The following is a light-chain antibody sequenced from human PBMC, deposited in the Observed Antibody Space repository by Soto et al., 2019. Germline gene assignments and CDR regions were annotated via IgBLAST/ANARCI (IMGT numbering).Light chain of an antibody. Sequence: QSALTQPASVSGSPGQSITISCTGTSSDVGGYNYVSWYQQHPGKAPKLMIYDVGNRPSGVSNRFSGSKSGNTASLTISGLQAEDEADYYCSSYTSSSVVVFGGGTQLTVL. CDR3: SSYTSSSVVV. CDR1: SSDVGGYNY. J-gene: IGLJ2*01. V-gene: IGLV2-14*01. CDR2: DVG.